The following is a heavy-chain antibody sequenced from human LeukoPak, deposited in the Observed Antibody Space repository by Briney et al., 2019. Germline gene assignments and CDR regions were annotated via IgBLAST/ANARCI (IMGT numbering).Heavy chain of an antibody. J-gene: IGHJ4*02. CDR1: GYTFTCFG. Sequence: GASVKVSCKASGYTFTCFGITWVRQGPGQGLEWIGWISAYNGNTNYAQKLQGRVTMTTDTSTSTAYMELRSLRADDTAVYYCARELEGADYFDYWGQGNLVTVSS. CDR3: ARELEGADYFDY. D-gene: IGHD1-26*01. CDR2: ISAYNGNT. V-gene: IGHV1-18*01.